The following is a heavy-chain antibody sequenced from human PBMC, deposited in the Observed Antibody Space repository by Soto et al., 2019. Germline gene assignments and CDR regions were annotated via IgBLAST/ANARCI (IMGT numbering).Heavy chain of an antibody. CDR3: ARIRKYSSYGMDV. CDR1: GGSVRSGSYY. J-gene: IGHJ6*02. Sequence: SETLSLTCTVSGGSVRSGSYYWSWIRQPPGKGLEWIGYIYYSGSTNYNPSLKSRVTISVDTSKNQFSLKLSSVTAADTAVYYCARIRKYSSYGMDVWGQGTTVTVSS. CDR2: IYYSGST. D-gene: IGHD5-18*01. V-gene: IGHV4-61*01.